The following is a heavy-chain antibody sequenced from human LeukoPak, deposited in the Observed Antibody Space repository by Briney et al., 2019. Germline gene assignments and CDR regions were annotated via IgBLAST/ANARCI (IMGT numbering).Heavy chain of an antibody. CDR3: ARVGRYSGTYYRYYYYGMDV. CDR1: GYTFTSYD. V-gene: IGHV1-8*01. D-gene: IGHD1-26*01. Sequence: ASVKVSCKASGYTFTSYDINWVRQATGQGLEWMGWRNPNSGNTGYAQKFQGRVTMTRNHSISTAYMELSSLRSADTDVYYCARVGRYSGTYYRYYYYGMDVWGQGTTVTVSS. J-gene: IGHJ6*02. CDR2: RNPNSGNT.